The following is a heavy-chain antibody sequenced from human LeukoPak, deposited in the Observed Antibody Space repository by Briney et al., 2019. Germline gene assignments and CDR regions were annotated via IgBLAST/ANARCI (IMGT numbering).Heavy chain of an antibody. CDR1: GCTFSSYA. D-gene: IGHD3-22*01. J-gene: IGHJ4*02. V-gene: IGHV1-69*04. CDR3: ARDLPRGAYYDSSGPFDY. Sequence: SVKVSCKASGCTFSSYAISWVRQAPGQGLEWMGRIIPIFGIANYAQKSKGRVTITADKSTSTAYMELSSLRSEDTAVYYCARDLPRGAYYDSSGPFDYWGQGTLVTVSS. CDR2: IIPIFGIA.